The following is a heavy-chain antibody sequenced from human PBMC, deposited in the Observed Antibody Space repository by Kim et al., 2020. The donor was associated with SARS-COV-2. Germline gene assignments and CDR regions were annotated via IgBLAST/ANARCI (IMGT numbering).Heavy chain of an antibody. CDR2: IIPILGIA. D-gene: IGHD4-17*01. Sequence: SVKVSCKASGGTFSSYAISWVRQAPGQGLEWMGRIIPILGIANYAQKFQGRVTITADKSTSTAYMELSSLRSEDTAVYYCAMTTVVTPRSWFDPWGQGTLVTVSS. CDR1: GGTFSSYA. V-gene: IGHV1-69*04. J-gene: IGHJ5*02. CDR3: AMTTVVTPRSWFDP.